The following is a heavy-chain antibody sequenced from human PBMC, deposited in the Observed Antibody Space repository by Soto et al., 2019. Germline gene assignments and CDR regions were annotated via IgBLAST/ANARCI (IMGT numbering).Heavy chain of an antibody. Sequence: GESLKISCKGSGYSFTSYWIGWVRQMPGKGLEWMGIIYPGDSDTRYSPSFQGQVTISADKSISTAYLQWSSLKASDTAMYYCARLGSIVATDYYYYGMDVWGQGTTVTVSS. J-gene: IGHJ6*02. D-gene: IGHD5-12*01. V-gene: IGHV5-51*01. CDR1: GYSFTSYW. CDR2: IYPGDSDT. CDR3: ARLGSIVATDYYYYGMDV.